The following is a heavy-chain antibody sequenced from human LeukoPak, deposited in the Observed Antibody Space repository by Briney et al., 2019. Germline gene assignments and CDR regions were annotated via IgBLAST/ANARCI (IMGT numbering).Heavy chain of an antibody. CDR2: IIPILGIA. CDR1: GGTFSSYA. CDR3: ARTVGYSSGWYYFDY. Sequence: ASVTVSFKASGGTFSSYAISWVRQAPGQGLEWMGRIIPILGIANYAQKFQGRVTITADKSTSTAYMELSSLRSEDTAVYYCARTVGYSSGWYYFDYWGQGTLVTVSS. V-gene: IGHV1-69*04. D-gene: IGHD6-19*01. J-gene: IGHJ4*02.